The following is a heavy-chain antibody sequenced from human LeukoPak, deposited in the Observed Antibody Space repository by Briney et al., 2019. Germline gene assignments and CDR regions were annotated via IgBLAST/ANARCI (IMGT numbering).Heavy chain of an antibody. CDR1: GYSISSGYY. J-gene: IGHJ6*03. CDR2: IYHSGST. D-gene: IGHD3-10*01. CDR3: ARVEEGYGSGRRENYYYYYMDV. V-gene: IGHV4-38-2*02. Sequence: SETLSLTCTVSGYSISSGYYWGWIRQPPGKGLEWIGSIYHSGSTYYNPSLKSRVTISVDTSKNQFSLRLSSVTAADTAVYYCARVEEGYGSGRRENYYYYYMDVWGKGTTVTISS.